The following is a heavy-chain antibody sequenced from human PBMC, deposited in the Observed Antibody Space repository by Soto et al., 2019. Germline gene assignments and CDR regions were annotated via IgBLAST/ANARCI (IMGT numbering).Heavy chain of an antibody. J-gene: IGHJ5*02. V-gene: IGHV4-38-2*01. Sequence: SETLSLTCAVSGYSISTDFYWGWIRQPPGKGLEWIGNIYHSGSAYYNPSLKSRVIISIDTSKNQFSLKLSSVTAADTAVYYCARSNYYGSGNYYFNWFDPWGQGTLVTVSS. CDR1: GYSISTDFY. D-gene: IGHD3-10*01. CDR3: ARSNYYGSGNYYFNWFDP. CDR2: IYHSGSA.